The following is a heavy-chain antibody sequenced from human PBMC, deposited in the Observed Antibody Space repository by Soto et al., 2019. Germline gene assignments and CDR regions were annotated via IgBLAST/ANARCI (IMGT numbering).Heavy chain of an antibody. Sequence: SETLSLTCTVSGGSVRGGGCCWIWKRQHPGKGLEWIGYIYYSGNTFYNPSLKSRVTISVDTSKNQFSLKLSSVTAADTAVYYCARKKRYSYGPHYLDYWGEGTRVTVSS. CDR3: ARKKRYSYGPHYLDY. J-gene: IGHJ4*02. CDR1: GGSVRGGGCC. D-gene: IGHD5-18*01. V-gene: IGHV4-31*03. CDR2: IYYSGNT.